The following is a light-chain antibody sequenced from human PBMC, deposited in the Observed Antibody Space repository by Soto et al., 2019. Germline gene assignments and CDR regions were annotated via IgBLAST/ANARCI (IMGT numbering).Light chain of an antibody. CDR2: AAS. V-gene: IGKV1-39*01. CDR1: QGITSY. J-gene: IGKJ3*01. Sequence: DIQMTQSPSSLSASVGDRVTITCRASQGITSYLNWYQQKPGKAPKLLIYAASSLQSGVPSRFSGSGSGTDFTLTISSLQTEDFATYYCQQSYNAPFTFGPGTKVDIK. CDR3: QQSYNAPFT.